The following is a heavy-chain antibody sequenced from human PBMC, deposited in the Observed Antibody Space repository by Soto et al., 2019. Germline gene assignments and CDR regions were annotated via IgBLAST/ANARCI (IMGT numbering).Heavy chain of an antibody. CDR2: IYWVDDK. CDR3: AHRPGFSMSFDY. D-gene: IGHD3-22*01. CDR1: GFSLNTYGVG. V-gene: IGHV2-5*02. Sequence: QITLQESGPTLVKPTQTLTLTCTFSGFSLNTYGVGVAWVRQPPGKALEWLALIYWVDDKRFSPSLETRLTITKDTSKNHVVLTMTNMDPVDTGTYYCAHRPGFSMSFDYWGQGALVTVSS. J-gene: IGHJ4*02.